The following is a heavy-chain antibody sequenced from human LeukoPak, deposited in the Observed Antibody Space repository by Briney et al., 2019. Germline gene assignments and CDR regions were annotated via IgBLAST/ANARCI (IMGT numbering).Heavy chain of an antibody. Sequence: ASVKVSCKASGYTFTTYAMHWVRQAPGQRLEWMEWINAGNGNTKYSQKFQARVTITRDTSASTAYMELSSLRSEDTAVYYCARDPIGSRWPYYFDYWGQRTLVTVSS. V-gene: IGHV1-3*01. CDR1: GYTFTTYA. CDR3: ARDPIGSRWPYYFDY. CDR2: INAGNGNT. D-gene: IGHD6-13*01. J-gene: IGHJ4*02.